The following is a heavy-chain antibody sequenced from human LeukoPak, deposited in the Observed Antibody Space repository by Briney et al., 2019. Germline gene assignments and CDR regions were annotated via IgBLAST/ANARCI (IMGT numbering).Heavy chain of an antibody. Sequence: ASVKVSCKASGYTFTGYYMHWVRQAPGQGLEWMGWINPNSGGTNYAQKFQGWVTMTRDTSISTAYMELSRLRSDDTAVYCCARGGYYDSSGYYYYWGQGTLVTVSS. D-gene: IGHD3-22*01. CDR1: GYTFTGYY. CDR2: INPNSGGT. J-gene: IGHJ4*02. CDR3: ARGGYYDSSGYYYY. V-gene: IGHV1-2*04.